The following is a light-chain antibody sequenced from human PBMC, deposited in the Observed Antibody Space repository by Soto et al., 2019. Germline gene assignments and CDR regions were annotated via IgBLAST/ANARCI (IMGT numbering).Light chain of an antibody. CDR1: QSVSSR. CDR2: GAS. CDR3: HQYNNFCT. J-gene: IGKJ1*01. V-gene: IGKV3-15*01. Sequence: EIILTPSSATLSVSQGERVTLSCRASQSVSSRLAWYHQKPGQSPRLLIYGASTRATGIPARFSGSGSGTEFTLTISSLQSEDFGVYYCHQYNNFCTVGQGSKVDI.